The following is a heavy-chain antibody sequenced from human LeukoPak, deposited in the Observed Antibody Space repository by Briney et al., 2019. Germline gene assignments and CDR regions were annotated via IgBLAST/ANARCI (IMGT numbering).Heavy chain of an antibody. CDR1: GGSMTNNTFY. Sequence: SETLSLTCTVSGGSMTNNTFYWGWIRQPPGQGLEWIGSIYHTGPTYYNPSLKSRVTISVDTSKNQFSLKLSSVTAADTAVYYCARDSVDFWSGSPGNWFDPWGQGTLVTVSS. CDR3: ARDSVDFWSGSPGNWFDP. D-gene: IGHD3-3*01. J-gene: IGHJ5*02. V-gene: IGHV4-39*07. CDR2: IYHTGPT.